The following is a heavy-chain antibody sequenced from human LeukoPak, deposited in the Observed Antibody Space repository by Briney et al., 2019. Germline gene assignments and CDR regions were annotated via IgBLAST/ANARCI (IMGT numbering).Heavy chain of an antibody. CDR1: GFTFSSYA. CDR2: IWYDGSNK. D-gene: IGHD1-26*01. Sequence: PGGSLRLSCAASGFTFSSYAMSWVRQAPGKGLEWVAVIWYDGSNKYYADSVKGRFTISRDNSKNTLYLQMNSLRAEDTAVYYCASGWSGAGIDAFDIWGQGTMVTVSS. CDR3: ASGWSGAGIDAFDI. J-gene: IGHJ3*02. V-gene: IGHV3-33*08.